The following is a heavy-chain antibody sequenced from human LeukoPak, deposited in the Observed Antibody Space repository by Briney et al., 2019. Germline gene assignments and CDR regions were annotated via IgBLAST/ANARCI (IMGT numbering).Heavy chain of an antibody. V-gene: IGHV1-69*06. J-gene: IGHJ4*02. CDR1: GGTFSSYA. CDR3: ARGSVAATFSLTADY. D-gene: IGHD2-15*01. Sequence: ASVKVSCKASGGTFSSYAISWVRQAPGQGLEWMGGIIPIFGTANYAQKFQGRVTITADKSTSTAYMELSSLRSEDTAVYYCARGSVAATFSLTADYWGQGTLVTVSS. CDR2: IIPIFGTA.